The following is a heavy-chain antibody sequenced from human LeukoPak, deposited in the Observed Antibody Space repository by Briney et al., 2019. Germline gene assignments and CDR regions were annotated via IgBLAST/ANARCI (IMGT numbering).Heavy chain of an antibody. V-gene: IGHV4-39*01. J-gene: IGHJ4*02. CDR3: ATGRSGRL. CDR1: DASISVSSYY. D-gene: IGHD6-19*01. CDR2: IYYSGST. Sequence: SETLSLTCTVSDASISVSSYYWGWIRQPPGKGLEWIGTIYYSGSTYYNPSLRSRVTISVDTSKNQFSLKLTSVTAADTAVYYCATGRSGRLWGQGTLVTVSS.